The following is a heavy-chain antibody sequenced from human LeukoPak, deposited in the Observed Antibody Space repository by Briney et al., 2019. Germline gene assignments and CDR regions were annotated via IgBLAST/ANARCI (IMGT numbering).Heavy chain of an antibody. V-gene: IGHV3-48*02. D-gene: IGHD1-14*01. CDR3: ARSSGLETFDI. CDR1: GFTFSSYA. CDR2: ISTSSSTI. J-gene: IGHJ3*02. Sequence: PGGSLRLSCAASGFTFSSYAMRWVRQAPGKGLEWVSYISTSSSTIYYTDSVRGRFTISRDNAENSLYLQLNSLRDDDTAVYYCARSSGLETFDIWGQGTMVTVSS.